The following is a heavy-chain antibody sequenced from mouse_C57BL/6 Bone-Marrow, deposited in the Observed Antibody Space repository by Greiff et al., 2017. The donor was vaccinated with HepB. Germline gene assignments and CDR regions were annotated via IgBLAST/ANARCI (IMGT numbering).Heavy chain of an antibody. CDR2: IDPEDGET. CDR3: ARTPLYYGSRGGY. CDR1: GFNIKDYY. J-gene: IGHJ2*01. Sequence: EVQLQQSGAELVKPGASVKLSCTASGFNIKDYYMHWVKQRTEQGLEWIGRIDPEDGETKYAPNFQGKATITADTSSNTAYLQLSSLTSEDTAVYYCARTPLYYGSRGGYWGQGTTLTVSS. V-gene: IGHV14-2*01. D-gene: IGHD1-1*01.